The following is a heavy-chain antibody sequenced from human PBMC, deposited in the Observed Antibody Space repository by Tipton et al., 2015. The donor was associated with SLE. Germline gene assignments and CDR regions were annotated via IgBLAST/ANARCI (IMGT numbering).Heavy chain of an antibody. CDR3: ARAPWYVFWRGYYSERFIDP. D-gene: IGHD3-3*01. CDR1: GFTVSTNY. CDR2: IYSGGST. Sequence: VQLVQSGGGLVQPGGSLRLSCAASGFTVSTNYMTWVRQAPGKGLEWDSLIYSGGSTSYADSVKGRFTISRDNAKNTLYLQMNSLRAEDTAVYYWARAPWYVFWRGYYSERFIDPWGRGTLATVPS. V-gene: IGHV3-53*04. J-gene: IGHJ2*01.